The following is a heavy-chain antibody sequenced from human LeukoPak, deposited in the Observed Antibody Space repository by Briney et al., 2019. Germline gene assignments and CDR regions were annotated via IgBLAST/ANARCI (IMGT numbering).Heavy chain of an antibody. D-gene: IGHD6-25*01. CDR3: ARLWDSTGLYFYYYMDV. J-gene: IGHJ6*03. CDR1: GVSIRSDTYY. V-gene: IGHV4-39*01. CDR2: YHNGNS. Sequence: SEALSLTCIVSGVSIRSDTYYWGWIRQPPGKGLEWIGNYHNGNSYYNPSLKSRVTISEDTSGNQFSLRVTSATAADTAVYYCARLWDSTGLYFYYYMDVWGEGTTVTVSS.